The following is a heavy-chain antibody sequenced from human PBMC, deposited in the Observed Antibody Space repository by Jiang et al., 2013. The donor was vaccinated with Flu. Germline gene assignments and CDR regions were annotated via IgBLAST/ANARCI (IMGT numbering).Heavy chain of an antibody. CDR1: GGSISSSSYY. D-gene: IGHD2-8*01. CDR2: IYYSGST. Sequence: TLSLTCTVSGGSISSSSYYWGWIRQPPGKGLEWIGSIYYSGSTYYNPSLKSRVTISVDTSKNQFSLKLSSVTAADTAVYYCASEDIVLMVYAMNYWGQGTLVTVSS. CDR3: ASEDIVLMVYAMNY. V-gene: IGHV4-39*01. J-gene: IGHJ4*02.